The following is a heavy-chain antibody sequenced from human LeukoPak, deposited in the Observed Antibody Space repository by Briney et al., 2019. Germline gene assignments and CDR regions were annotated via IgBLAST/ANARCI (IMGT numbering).Heavy chain of an antibody. J-gene: IGHJ4*02. Sequence: GGSLRLSCAASGFAFSSHAMSWVRQAPGKGLEWVSVVSASGGTTYYADSVRGHFTSSRDNSKNTLYLQMNSLRAEDAAVYYCAKDGHYFDTWGQGTLVTVSS. CDR1: GFAFSSHA. CDR3: AKDGHYFDT. V-gene: IGHV3-23*01. CDR2: VSASGGTT.